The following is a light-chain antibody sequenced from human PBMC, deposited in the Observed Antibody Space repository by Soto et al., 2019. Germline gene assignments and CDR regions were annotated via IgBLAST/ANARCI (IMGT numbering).Light chain of an antibody. CDR1: SSDVGGSNY. V-gene: IGLV2-14*01. CDR3: SSYTSSSTLYV. Sequence: QSALTQPASVSGSPGQSITISCTGSSSDVGGSNYVSWYQQHPGKAPKLMIYDVTNRPSGVSHRFSGSKSGNTASLAITGLQAEDEGDYYCSSYTSSSTLYVFGTGTKLTVL. J-gene: IGLJ1*01. CDR2: DVT.